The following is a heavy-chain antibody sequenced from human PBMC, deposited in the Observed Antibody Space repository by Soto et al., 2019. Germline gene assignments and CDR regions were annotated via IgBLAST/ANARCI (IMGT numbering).Heavy chain of an antibody. Sequence: GGSLRLSCAASGFTFSIYAIHWVRQAPGKGLEWVAVISKDGRNTYYADSVKGRFTISRDNSKNTLFLQMNSLRVEDTAVSYCARVTKENWLVKWSDLWGQGTLVTIYS. CDR2: ISKDGRNT. CDR3: ARVTKENWLVKWSDL. J-gene: IGHJ5*02. CDR1: GFTFSIYA. V-gene: IGHV3-30*04. D-gene: IGHD6-19*01.